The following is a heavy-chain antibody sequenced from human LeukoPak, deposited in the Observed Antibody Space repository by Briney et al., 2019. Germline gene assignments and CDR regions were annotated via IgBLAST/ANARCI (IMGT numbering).Heavy chain of an antibody. CDR1: GFAVSSNH. V-gene: IGHV3-66*01. D-gene: IGHD2-21*01. J-gene: IGHJ4*02. CDR2: ISNSGTT. Sequence: SGGSLRLSCAASGFAVSSNHVTWVRQAPGKGLEWVAVISNSGTTYYADSVKGRLTISRDNSKNTVYLQMNSLRAEDTAVYYCARNIPVTRWGYWGQGTLVTVSS. CDR3: ARNIPVTRWGY.